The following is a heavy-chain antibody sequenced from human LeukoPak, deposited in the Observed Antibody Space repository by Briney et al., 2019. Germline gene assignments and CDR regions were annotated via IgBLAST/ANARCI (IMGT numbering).Heavy chain of an antibody. Sequence: SETLSLTCTVSGGSISTYYWSWIRQPPGKGLEWIGYIYYNGTTNYNPSLKSRVTISVDTSKKQFSLKLSPVTAADTAVYYCARHGYCSGANCYSGWYFDLWGRGALVTVSS. CDR3: ARHGYCSGANCYSGWYFDL. J-gene: IGHJ2*01. D-gene: IGHD2-15*01. V-gene: IGHV4-59*08. CDR1: GGSISTYY. CDR2: IYYNGTT.